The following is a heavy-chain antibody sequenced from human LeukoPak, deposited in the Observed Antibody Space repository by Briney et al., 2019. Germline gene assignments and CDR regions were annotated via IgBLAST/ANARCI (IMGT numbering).Heavy chain of an antibody. CDR2: IYTSGST. Sequence: SETLSLTCTVSGGSISSYYWSWIRQPAGKGLEWIGRIYTSGSTNYNPSLKSRVTMSVDTSKNQFSLKLSSVTAADTAVYYCAREDYDFWSGLLNWFDPWGQGSLVTVSS. CDR1: GGSISSYY. V-gene: IGHV4-4*07. J-gene: IGHJ5*02. D-gene: IGHD3-3*01. CDR3: AREDYDFWSGLLNWFDP.